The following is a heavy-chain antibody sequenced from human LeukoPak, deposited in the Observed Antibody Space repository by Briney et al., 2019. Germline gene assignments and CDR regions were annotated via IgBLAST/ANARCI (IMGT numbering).Heavy chain of an antibody. Sequence: GGSLRLSCAASGFTVSSNYMSWVRQAPGKGLEWVSVIYSGGSTYYADSVKGRFTISRDNSKNTLYLQMNSLRAEDTAVYYCARYGQLAPSPYDAFDIWGQGTMVTVSS. V-gene: IGHV3-53*01. J-gene: IGHJ3*02. CDR1: GFTVSSNY. CDR2: IYSGGST. CDR3: ARYGQLAPSPYDAFDI. D-gene: IGHD2-2*01.